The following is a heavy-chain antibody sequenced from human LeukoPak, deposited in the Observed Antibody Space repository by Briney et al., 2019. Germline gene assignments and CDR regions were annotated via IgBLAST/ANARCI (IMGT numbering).Heavy chain of an antibody. CDR3: AKDRSSGRHYYYGMDV. J-gene: IGHJ6*02. CDR1: GFTFDDYA. CDR2: ISWNSGSI. Sequence: PGGSLRLSCAASGFTFDDYAMPWVRQAPGKGLEWVSGISWNSGSIGYADSVKGRFTISRDNAKNSLYLQMNSLRTEDTALYYCAKDRSSGRHYYYGMDVWGQGTTVTVSS. D-gene: IGHD7-27*01. V-gene: IGHV3-9*01.